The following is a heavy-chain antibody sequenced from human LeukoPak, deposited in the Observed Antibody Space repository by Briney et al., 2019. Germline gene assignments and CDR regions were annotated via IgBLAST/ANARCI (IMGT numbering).Heavy chain of an antibody. CDR1: GFSFSLYP. D-gene: IGHD1-1*01. CDR2: IRDSGGEM. V-gene: IGHV3-48*01. J-gene: IGHJ4*02. Sequence: GGSLRPSCAPSGFSFSLYPMNGVRQAPGRGREWLSNIRDSGGEMYYADSVKGRFTITRDNAKNTLYLQMNGLRVEDTAVYFCARDHNWAFDFWGRGSLVTVSS. CDR3: ARDHNWAFDF.